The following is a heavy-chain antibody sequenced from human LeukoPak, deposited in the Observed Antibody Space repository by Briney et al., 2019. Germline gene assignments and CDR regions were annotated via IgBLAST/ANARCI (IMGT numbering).Heavy chain of an antibody. Sequence: PSETLSLTYAVSAGSISSSKWGCWVRQPPGKGLEWIGEIYHSGSPNYNPSLKSRVTISVDKSKNQFSLKLSSVTAGNTDVSYCARDPVGWFGGRERAFDYWGQGTLVTVSS. V-gene: IGHV4/OR15-8*01. CDR1: AGSISSSKW. CDR3: ARDPVGWFGGRERAFDY. CDR2: IYHSGSP. J-gene: IGHJ4*02. D-gene: IGHD3-10*01.